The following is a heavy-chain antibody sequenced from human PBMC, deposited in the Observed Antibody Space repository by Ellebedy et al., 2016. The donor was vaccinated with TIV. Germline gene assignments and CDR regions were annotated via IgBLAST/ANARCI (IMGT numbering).Heavy chain of an antibody. CDR3: ARAYGEFESFDY. D-gene: IGHD4-17*01. V-gene: IGHV4-59*01. CDR2: TSYFGDT. Sequence: GSLRLSXAVSGASISSYYWSWIRQLPGKGLEWIGHTSYFGDTNHNPSLKSRVTISLDTPKNHFSLKLTSVTPADTAVYYCARAYGEFESFDYWGQGTLVTVSS. J-gene: IGHJ4*02. CDR1: GASISSYY.